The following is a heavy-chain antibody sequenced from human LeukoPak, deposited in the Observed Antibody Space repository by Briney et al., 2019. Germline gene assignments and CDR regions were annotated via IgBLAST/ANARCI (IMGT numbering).Heavy chain of an antibody. Sequence: PGGSLRLSCAASGFTVSSNYMSWVRQAPGKGLEWVSVIYSGGSTYYAGSVKGRFTISRDNSKNTLYLQMNSLRAEDTAVYYCARCGQYYDFWSGYSGDYYFDYWGQGTLVTVSS. CDR2: IYSGGST. D-gene: IGHD3-3*01. V-gene: IGHV3-53*01. J-gene: IGHJ4*02. CDR3: ARCGQYYDFWSGYSGDYYFDY. CDR1: GFTVSSNY.